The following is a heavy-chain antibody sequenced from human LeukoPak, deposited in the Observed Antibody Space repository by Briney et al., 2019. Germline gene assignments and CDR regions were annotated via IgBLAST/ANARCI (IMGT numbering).Heavy chain of an antibody. Sequence: GGSLRLSCAASGFTFSSYAMSWVRQAPGKGLEWVSAISGSGGSTYYADSVKGRFTISRDNSKNTLYLQMNSQRAEDTAVYYCAKDLEEMATIIGIYFDYWGQGTLVTVSS. CDR1: GFTFSSYA. CDR3: AKDLEEMATIIGIYFDY. CDR2: ISGSGGST. V-gene: IGHV3-23*01. J-gene: IGHJ4*02. D-gene: IGHD5-24*01.